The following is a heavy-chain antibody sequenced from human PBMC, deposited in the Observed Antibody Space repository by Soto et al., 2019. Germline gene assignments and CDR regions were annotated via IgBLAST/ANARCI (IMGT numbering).Heavy chain of an antibody. Sequence: EEQLVESGGGLVKPGGSLRLSCVASGFRFTSYNMHWVRQAPGKGLEWVASISTTSGYIYYADSVKGRFTISRDNAKNSLYLQMNSLRVEDTAVYFCARPDILTGLTINWGQGTLVTVSS. V-gene: IGHV3-21*01. CDR1: GFRFTSYN. J-gene: IGHJ4*02. CDR3: ARPDILTGLTIN. CDR2: ISTTSGYI. D-gene: IGHD3-9*01.